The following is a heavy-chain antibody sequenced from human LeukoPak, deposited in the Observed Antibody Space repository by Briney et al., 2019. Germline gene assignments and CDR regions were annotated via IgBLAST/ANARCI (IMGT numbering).Heavy chain of an antibody. D-gene: IGHD2-2*01. V-gene: IGHV4-59*12. Sequence: PSETLSLTCTVSGGSISSYYWSWIRQPPGKGLEWIGYIYYSGSTNYNPSLKSRVTISVDTSKNQFSLKLSSVTAADTAVYYCARDLRDAYDYWGQGTLVTVSS. CDR2: IYYSGST. CDR3: ARDLRDAYDY. CDR1: GGSISSYY. J-gene: IGHJ4*02.